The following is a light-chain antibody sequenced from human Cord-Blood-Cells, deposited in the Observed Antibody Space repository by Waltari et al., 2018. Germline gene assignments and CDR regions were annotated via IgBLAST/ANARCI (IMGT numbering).Light chain of an antibody. J-gene: IGKJ3*01. V-gene: IGKV1-27*01. CDR1: QGISIY. Sequence: DIQMTQSPSSLSASVGERVTITGRAGQGISIYLAGYRQKPGKDPKLLIYTASTLQSGVAARSGGSGPGTVSPRVSTSLQLEDGATYYWQKYSCAPFTFGPGTK. CDR3: QKYSCAPFT. CDR2: TAS.